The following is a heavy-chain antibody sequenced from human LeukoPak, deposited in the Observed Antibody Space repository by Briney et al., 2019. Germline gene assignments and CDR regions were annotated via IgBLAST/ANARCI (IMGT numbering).Heavy chain of an antibody. D-gene: IGHD3-22*01. CDR1: GFTFSSYA. V-gene: IGHV3-23*01. CDR2: ISGSGGST. J-gene: IGHJ4*02. Sequence: SGGSLRLSCAASGFTFSSYAMSWVRQAPGKGLEWVSAISGSGGSTYYADSVKGRFTISRDNSKNTLYLQMNSLRAEDTAVYYCAKDIAYYYDSSGYYHDYWGQGTLVTVSS. CDR3: AKDIAYYYDSSGYYHDY.